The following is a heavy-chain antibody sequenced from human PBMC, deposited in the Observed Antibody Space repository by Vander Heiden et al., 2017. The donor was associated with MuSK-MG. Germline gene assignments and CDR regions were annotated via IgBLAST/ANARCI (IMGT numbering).Heavy chain of an antibody. V-gene: IGHV1-2*02. CDR1: GYTFTGDY. CDR2: INPNSGGT. J-gene: IGHJ3*02. D-gene: IGHD3-9*01. CDR3: ASPRALYDILTGYPIGAFDI. Sequence: QVQLVQSGAEVKKPGASVKVSCKASGYTFTGDYMHWVRQAPGQGLEWMGWINPNSGGTNYAQKFQGRVTMTRDTSISTAYMELSRLRSDDTAVYYCASPRALYDILTGYPIGAFDIWGQGTMVTVSS.